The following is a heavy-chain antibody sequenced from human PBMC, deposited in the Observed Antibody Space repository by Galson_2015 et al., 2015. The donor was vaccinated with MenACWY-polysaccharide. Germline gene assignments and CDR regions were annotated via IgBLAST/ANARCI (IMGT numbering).Heavy chain of an antibody. D-gene: IGHD3-16*01. CDR3: AGGEPSRYYYYFYGMDV. CDR2: ISYDGSNK. J-gene: IGHJ6*02. CDR1: GFTFSSHV. Sequence: SLRLSCAASGFTFSSHVMHWVRQAPGKGLEWVAIISYDGSNKYYADSVKGRFTISRDNSKNTLYLQMNSLRAEDTAVYYCAGGEPSRYYYYFYGMDVWGQGTTVTVSS. V-gene: IGHV3-30-3*01.